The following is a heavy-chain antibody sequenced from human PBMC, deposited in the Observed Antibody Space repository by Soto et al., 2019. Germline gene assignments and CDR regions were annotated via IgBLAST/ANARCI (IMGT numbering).Heavy chain of an antibody. CDR3: AKVGDFWSGYPLDY. Sequence: EVQLVESGGGLVQPGGSLRLSCAASGFTVSSNYMSWVRQAPGKGLEWVSVIYSGGSTYYADSVKGRFTISRDNSKNTLYLQMNSLRAEDTAVYYCAKVGDFWSGYPLDYWGQGTLVTVSS. D-gene: IGHD3-3*01. CDR2: IYSGGST. J-gene: IGHJ4*02. V-gene: IGHV3-66*01. CDR1: GFTVSSNY.